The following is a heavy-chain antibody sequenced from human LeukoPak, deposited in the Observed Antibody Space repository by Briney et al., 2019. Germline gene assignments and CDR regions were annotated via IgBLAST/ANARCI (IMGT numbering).Heavy chain of an antibody. CDR2: INSDGSST. V-gene: IGHV3-74*01. Sequence: PAGSLRLSCAASGFTFSSYWMHWVRQAPGKGLVWVSRINSDGSSTSYADSVKGRFTISRDNAKNTLYLQMNSLRAEDTAVYYCAREGQQPVGGSFDPWGQGTLVTVSS. D-gene: IGHD6-13*01. CDR3: AREGQQPVGGSFDP. CDR1: GFTFSSYW. J-gene: IGHJ5*02.